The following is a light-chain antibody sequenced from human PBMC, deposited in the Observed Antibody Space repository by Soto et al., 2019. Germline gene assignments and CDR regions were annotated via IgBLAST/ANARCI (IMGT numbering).Light chain of an antibody. J-gene: IGLJ2*01. CDR3: CSYAGSSTYVV. CDR1: SSDVGGYNY. V-gene: IGLV2-23*02. CDR2: EVS. Sequence: QSALTQPASVSGSPGQSINISCTGTSSDVGGYNYVSWYQQHPGKAPKFMIYEVSKRPSGVSNRFSGSKSGNTASLTISGLQAEDEADYYCCSYAGSSTYVVFGGGTKVTVL.